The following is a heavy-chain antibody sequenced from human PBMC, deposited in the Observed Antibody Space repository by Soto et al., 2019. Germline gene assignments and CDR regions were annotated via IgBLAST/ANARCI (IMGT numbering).Heavy chain of an antibody. V-gene: IGHV3-33*01. Sequence: QVQLVESGGGVVQPGRSLRLSCAASGFTFSNYGLHWVRQAPGKGLEWVADIWYDGRSKNYVDSVKGRFTISRDNSKNTLNLEMNSLRAEDSAVYYCGRVDRYYGMDVWGQGTTVTVSS. CDR1: GFTFSNYG. CDR3: GRVDRYYGMDV. CDR2: IWYDGRSK. J-gene: IGHJ6*02.